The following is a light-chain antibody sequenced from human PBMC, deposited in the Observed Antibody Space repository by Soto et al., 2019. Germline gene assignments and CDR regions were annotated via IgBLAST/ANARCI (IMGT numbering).Light chain of an antibody. CDR2: RGS. J-gene: IGKJ1*01. V-gene: IGKV3-20*01. CDR3: QDYGTSAPWT. Sequence: EVVLTQSPGTLSLSPGERATLSCRASQNIRGNELAWYQQKPVQAPRLLIYRGSTRATGIPDRFSGRGSGTDFPLTISRLEPEDFAVYYCQDYGTSAPWTFGQGTKVEIK. CDR1: QNIRGNE.